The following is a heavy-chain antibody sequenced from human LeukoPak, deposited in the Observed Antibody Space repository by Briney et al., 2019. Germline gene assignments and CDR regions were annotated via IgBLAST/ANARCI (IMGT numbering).Heavy chain of an antibody. CDR1: GGSISSSTYY. CDR2: IYYGGST. J-gene: IGHJ4*02. CDR3: ARTWSSSWLGFDC. Sequence: SETLSLTCTVSGGSISSSTYYWGWIRQPPGKGLEWIGSIYYGGSTYYNPSLKSRVTISVDTSKNQFSLKLSSVTAADTAVYYCARTWSSSWLGFDCWGQGTLVTVSS. D-gene: IGHD6-13*01. V-gene: IGHV4-39*07.